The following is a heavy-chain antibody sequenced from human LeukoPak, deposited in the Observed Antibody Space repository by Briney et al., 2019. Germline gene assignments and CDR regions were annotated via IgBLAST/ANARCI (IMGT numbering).Heavy chain of an antibody. V-gene: IGHV3-66*01. CDR3: ARAESGQWYIDY. J-gene: IGHJ4*02. CDR1: GFNVSSNY. Sequence: GSLRLSCAASGFNVSSNYINLVRQAPGKGLEWVSVIYSGGSTDYADSVKGRFTISRDNSKNTLYLQMNSLRAEDTAVYYCARAESGQWYIDYWGQGTLVTVSS. CDR2: IYSGGST. D-gene: IGHD6-19*01.